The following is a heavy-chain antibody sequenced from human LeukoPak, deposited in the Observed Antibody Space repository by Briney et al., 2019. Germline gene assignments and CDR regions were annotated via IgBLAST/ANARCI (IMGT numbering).Heavy chain of an antibody. J-gene: IGHJ6*03. V-gene: IGHV4-4*07. CDR1: GGSISSYY. CDR2: IYTSGST. D-gene: IGHD3-9*01. CDR3: ARGGRYFDWLPPGYYYYYMDV. Sequence: SETLSLTCTVSGGSISSYYWSWIRQPAGKGLEWIGRIYTSGSTNYNPSLKSRVTMSVDTSKNQLSLKLSSVTAADTAVYYCARGGRYFDWLPPGYYYYYMDVWGKGTTVTVSS.